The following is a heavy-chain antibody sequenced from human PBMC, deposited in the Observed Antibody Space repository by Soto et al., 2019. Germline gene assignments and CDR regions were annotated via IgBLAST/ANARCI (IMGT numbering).Heavy chain of an antibody. D-gene: IGHD2-2*02. J-gene: IGHJ4*02. Sequence: ASVRAPGKASGYTFTGYYMHWVHTAPGQGFGWWGWINPNSGGANTAQKVQGRVTMTTDTSISTAYMEVSSLRSDDTAVYYCARAKFVQNTGDRGFDSWGQGTLVTVSS. CDR2: INPNSGGA. CDR3: ARAKFVQNTGDRGFDS. CDR1: GYTFTGYY. V-gene: IGHV1-2*02.